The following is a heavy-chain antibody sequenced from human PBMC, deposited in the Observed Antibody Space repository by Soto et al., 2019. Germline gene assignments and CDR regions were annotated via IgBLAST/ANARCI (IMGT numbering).Heavy chain of an antibody. CDR2: ISGSGSST. D-gene: IGHD6-6*01. V-gene: IGHV3-23*01. CDR1: GFIFSNYA. CDR3: VREASSSGLHLDH. Sequence: GGSLRLSCAASGFIFSNYAMSWVRQAPGKGLEWVSFISGSGSSTYYADSVKGRFTISRGNSKNTLYLQMNSLRAEDAAVYYCVREASSSGLHLDHWGRGTLVTVSS. J-gene: IGHJ4*02.